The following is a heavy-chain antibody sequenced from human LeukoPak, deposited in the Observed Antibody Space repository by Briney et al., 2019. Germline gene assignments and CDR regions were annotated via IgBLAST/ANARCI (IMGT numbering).Heavy chain of an antibody. J-gene: IGHJ3*02. CDR2: INAGNGNT. Sequence: ASVKVSCKASGYTFTSYAMHWVCQAPGQRLEWMGWINAGNGNTKYSQKFQGRVTITRDTSASTAYMELSSLRSEDTAVYYCARAAGIQLWTRGAFDIWGQGTMVTVSS. CDR1: GYTFTSYA. D-gene: IGHD5-18*01. V-gene: IGHV1-3*01. CDR3: ARAAGIQLWTRGAFDI.